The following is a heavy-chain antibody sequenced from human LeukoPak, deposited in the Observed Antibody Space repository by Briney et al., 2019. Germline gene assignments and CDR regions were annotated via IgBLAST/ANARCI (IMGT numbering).Heavy chain of an antibody. Sequence: SETLSLTCTVSGGSISSGGYYWSWIRQHPGKGLEWIGYIYYSGSTYYNPSLKSRVTLSVDTSKNQFSLKLSSVTAADTAVYYCARDPGISPFDYWGQGTLVTVSS. D-gene: IGHD2-15*01. CDR3: ARDPGISPFDY. J-gene: IGHJ4*02. CDR2: IYYSGST. CDR1: GGSISSGGYY. V-gene: IGHV4-31*03.